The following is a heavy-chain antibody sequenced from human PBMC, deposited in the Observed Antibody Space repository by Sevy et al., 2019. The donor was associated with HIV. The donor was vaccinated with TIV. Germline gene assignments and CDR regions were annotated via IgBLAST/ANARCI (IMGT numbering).Heavy chain of an antibody. J-gene: IGHJ3*02. V-gene: IGHV3-48*02. D-gene: IGHD5-18*01. CDR2: ISSSSSTI. CDR1: GFTFSSYS. CDR3: ARERHRDGYSLDAFDI. Sequence: GGSLRLSCAASGFTFSSYSMNWVRQAPGKGLEWVSYISSSSSTIYYADSVKGRFTISRDKAKNSLYLQMNSLRDEDTAVYYCARERHRDGYSLDAFDIWGQGTMVTVSS.